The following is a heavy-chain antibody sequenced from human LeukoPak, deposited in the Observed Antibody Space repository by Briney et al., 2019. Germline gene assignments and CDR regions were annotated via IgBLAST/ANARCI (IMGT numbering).Heavy chain of an antibody. CDR3: ARDQRAYGSSYYYYAMDV. Sequence: ASVNVSCKASGYTFTTYYMHWVRQAPGQGREWMGIINPSGGSTTYAQTFQGRATMTRDTSTSTVYMELSILRSEDTAVYYCARDQRAYGSSYYYYAMDVWGQGTTVTVSS. CDR2: INPSGGST. CDR1: GYTFTTYY. V-gene: IGHV1-46*01. J-gene: IGHJ6*02. D-gene: IGHD5-12*01.